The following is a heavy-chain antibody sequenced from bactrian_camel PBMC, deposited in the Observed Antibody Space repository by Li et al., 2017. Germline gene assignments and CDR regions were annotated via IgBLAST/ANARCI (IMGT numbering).Heavy chain of an antibody. CDR1: GATYSRRC. V-gene: IGHV3S9*01. CDR2: ADADRRT. D-gene: IGHD5*01. J-gene: IGHJ4*01. Sequence: QVQLVESGGGSVQAGGSLILSCAFSGATYSRRCMAWFRQVPGKGREAVAAADADRRTIYGGFVEGRFTIDRDNARNILYLRMHDLKPEDTALYYCASTPAGYWLEYFAYWGQGTQVTVS. CDR3: ASTPAGYWLEYFAY.